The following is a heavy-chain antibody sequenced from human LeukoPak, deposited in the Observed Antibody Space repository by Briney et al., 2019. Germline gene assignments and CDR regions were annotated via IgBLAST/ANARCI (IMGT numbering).Heavy chain of an antibody. J-gene: IGHJ4*02. D-gene: IGHD3-16*01. Sequence: GASVKVSCKASGYTFTSYDINWVRQATGQGVEWMGWMNPNSGNTGYAQKFQGRVTMTRNTSISTAYMELSSLRSEDTAVYYCARGEITFGGVFYGFDYWGQGTLVTVSS. CDR1: GYTFTSYD. CDR2: MNPNSGNT. CDR3: ARGEITFGGVFYGFDY. V-gene: IGHV1-8*01.